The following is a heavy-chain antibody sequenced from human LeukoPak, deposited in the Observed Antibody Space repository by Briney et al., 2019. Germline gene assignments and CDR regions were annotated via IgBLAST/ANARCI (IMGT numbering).Heavy chain of an antibody. CDR1: GGSISSYY. D-gene: IGHD6-13*01. J-gene: IGHJ4*02. CDR3: ARGSKAAPGTFDY. CDR2: IYYTGST. Sequence: SETLSLTCTVSGGSISSYYWSWIRQPPGKGLEWIGYIYYTGSTDYNPSLKSRVAISVDTSKNQFSLRLSSVTAADTAVYYCARGSKAAPGTFDYWGQRTLVTVSS. V-gene: IGHV4-59*01.